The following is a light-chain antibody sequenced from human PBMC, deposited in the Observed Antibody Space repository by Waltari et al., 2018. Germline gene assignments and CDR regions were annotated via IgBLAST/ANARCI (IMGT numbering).Light chain of an antibody. CDR2: DVL. CDR1: SSDIGFYNY. Sequence: QSALTQPASVSGSLGQSITISCTGTSSDIGFYNYVSWYQQHPGKAPKLIIYDVLKGPSGVSSRFSGSKSGNTASLTISGLQAEDEADYYCNSYTGYYTWVFGGGTKLTVL. J-gene: IGLJ3*02. CDR3: NSYTGYYTWV. V-gene: IGLV2-14*01.